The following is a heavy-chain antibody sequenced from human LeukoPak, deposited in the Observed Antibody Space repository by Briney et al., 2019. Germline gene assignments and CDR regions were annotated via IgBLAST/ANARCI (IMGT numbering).Heavy chain of an antibody. CDR1: GYTLTGLS. CDR3: ATGVVVVADDYFDY. D-gene: IGHD2-15*01. CDR2: FDPEDGET. Sequence: ASVNVSCKVSGYTLTGLSMHWVRQAPGKGLEWMGGFDPEDGETIYAQKFQGRVTMTEDTSTDTAYMELSSLRSEDTAVYYCATGVVVVADDYFDYWGQGTLVTVSS. J-gene: IGHJ4*02. V-gene: IGHV1-24*01.